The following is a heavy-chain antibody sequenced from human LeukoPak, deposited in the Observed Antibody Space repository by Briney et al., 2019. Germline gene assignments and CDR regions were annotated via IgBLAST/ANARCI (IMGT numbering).Heavy chain of an antibody. J-gene: IGHJ4*02. CDR2: IYYSGST. V-gene: IGHV4-39*07. Sequence: KASETLSLTCTVSGGSISSSSYYWGWIRQPPGKGLEWIGSIYYSGSTYYNPSLKSRVTISVDTSKNQFSLKLSSVTAADTAVYYCARGPLTDYGDYYFDYWGQGTLVTVSS. D-gene: IGHD4-17*01. CDR1: GGSISSSSYY. CDR3: ARGPLTDYGDYYFDY.